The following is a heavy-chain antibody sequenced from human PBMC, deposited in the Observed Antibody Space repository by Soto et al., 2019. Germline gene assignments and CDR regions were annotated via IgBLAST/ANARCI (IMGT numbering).Heavy chain of an antibody. Sequence: TLSLTCSIYSGSLSGYYWSWIRQPPGKGLEWIGEISQSGNTNYSPSLKSRVSISIDTSKKQFSLNLASVSAADTAVYYCARAPKVSGSSQTRPDFWGQGTLVTVSS. CDR3: ARAPKVSGSSQTRPDF. V-gene: IGHV4-34*01. CDR1: SGSLSGYY. D-gene: IGHD6-6*01. J-gene: IGHJ4*02. CDR2: ISQSGNT.